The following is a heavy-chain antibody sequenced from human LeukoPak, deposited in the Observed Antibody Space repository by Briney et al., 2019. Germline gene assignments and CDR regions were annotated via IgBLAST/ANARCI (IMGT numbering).Heavy chain of an antibody. Sequence: PGGSLRLSCAASGFTFEDYDMHWVRQAPGKGLDWVSFVTGDGSSTYYADSVKGRFTISRDNSKNSLYLQMNSLRIEDTALYYCAKDRDTTGYEHWGQGTLVTVSS. CDR2: VTGDGSST. V-gene: IGHV3-43*02. CDR3: AKDRDTTGYEH. D-gene: IGHD3-22*01. CDR1: GFTFEDYD. J-gene: IGHJ1*01.